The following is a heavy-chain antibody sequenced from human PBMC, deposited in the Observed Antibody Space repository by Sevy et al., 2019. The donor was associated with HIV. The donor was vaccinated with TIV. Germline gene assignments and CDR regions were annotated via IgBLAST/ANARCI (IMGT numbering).Heavy chain of an antibody. D-gene: IGHD6-13*01. V-gene: IGHV3-23*01. CDR1: GFTFSSYA. J-gene: IGHJ4*02. CDR2: IGGSGGST. CDR3: AKRSSSSWYYIGY. Sequence: GGSLRLSCAASGFTFSSYAMSWVRQAPGKGLEWVSAIGGSGGSTYYADSVKGRFTISRDNSKNTLYLQMNSLRAEDTAVYYCAKRSSSSWYYIGYWGQGTLVTVSS.